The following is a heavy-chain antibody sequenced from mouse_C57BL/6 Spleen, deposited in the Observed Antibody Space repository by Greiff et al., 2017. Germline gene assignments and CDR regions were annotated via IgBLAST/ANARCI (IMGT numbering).Heavy chain of an antibody. V-gene: IGHV1-9*01. CDR3: AGYDSAVVATGWAMDY. D-gene: IGHD1-1*01. CDR1: GYTFTGYW. CDR2: ILPGSGST. Sequence: VQLQQSGAELMKPGASVKLSCKATGYTFTGYWIEWVKQRPGHGLEWIGEILPGSGSTNYNEKFKGKATFTADTSSNTAYMQLSSLTTEDSAIYDCAGYDSAVVATGWAMDYWGQGTSVTVSS. J-gene: IGHJ4*01.